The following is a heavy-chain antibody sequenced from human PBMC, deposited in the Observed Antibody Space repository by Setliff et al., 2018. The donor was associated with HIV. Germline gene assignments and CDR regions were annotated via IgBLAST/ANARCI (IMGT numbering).Heavy chain of an antibody. D-gene: IGHD3-22*01. CDR1: GYSFTTYW. CDR2: LYPGDSDI. V-gene: IGHV5-51*01. Sequence: GESLKISCKTSGYSFTTYWIGWVRQMPGKGLAWMALLYPGDSDIRYSPSFQSQVTVSADKSISTAYLQMNSLRVEDTAVYYCAREDSSGYSFNVWGQGTMVTVS. J-gene: IGHJ3*01. CDR3: AREDSSGYSFNV.